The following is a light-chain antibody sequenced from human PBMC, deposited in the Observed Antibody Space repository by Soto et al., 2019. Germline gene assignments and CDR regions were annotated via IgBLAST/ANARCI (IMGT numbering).Light chain of an antibody. CDR2: GAS. J-gene: IGKJ2*01. Sequence: EIVLTQSPATLSLSPGERATLSCGASQSVSSSSLTWYQQKPGQAPRLLIYGASTRATGIPDRFSGSGSGTDFSLTISRLEPEDFAVYYCLQFDISPLYTFGQGTKVDIK. CDR1: QSVSSSS. CDR3: LQFDISPLYT. V-gene: IGKV3-20*01.